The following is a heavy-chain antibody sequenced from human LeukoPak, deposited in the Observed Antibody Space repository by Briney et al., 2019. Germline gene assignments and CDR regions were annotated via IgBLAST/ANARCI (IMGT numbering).Heavy chain of an antibody. Sequence: GESLKISCKGSGYSFTTYWIGWVRPMPGKGLEWMGIIYPGDSDTRYSPSFQGQVTISADKSNSTAYLQWSSLKASDTAMYCCARIYCGGDCYYSYFDYWGQGTLVTVSS. D-gene: IGHD2-21*02. J-gene: IGHJ4*02. CDR1: GYSFTTYW. CDR2: IYPGDSDT. CDR3: ARIYCGGDCYYSYFDY. V-gene: IGHV5-51*01.